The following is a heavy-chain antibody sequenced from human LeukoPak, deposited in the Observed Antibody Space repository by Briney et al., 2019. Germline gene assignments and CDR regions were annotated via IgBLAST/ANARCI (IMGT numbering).Heavy chain of an antibody. CDR3: ARGYSGPGGAFDI. CDR2: IYHSGST. J-gene: IGHJ3*02. D-gene: IGHD5-12*01. CDR1: GGSISSGGYS. V-gene: IGHV4-30-2*01. Sequence: PSETLSLTCAVSGGSISSGGYSWSWIRQPPGKGLEWIGYIYHSGSTYYNPSLKSRVTISVDRSKNQFSLKLSSVTATDAAVYYCARGYSGPGGAFDIWGQGTMVTVSS.